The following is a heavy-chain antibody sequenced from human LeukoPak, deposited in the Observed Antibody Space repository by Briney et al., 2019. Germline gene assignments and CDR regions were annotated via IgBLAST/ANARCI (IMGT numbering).Heavy chain of an antibody. V-gene: IGHV4-34*01. CDR1: GGSFSGYY. Sequence: SETLSLTCAVSGGSFSGYYWSWIRQPPGKGLEWIGEINHGGSTNYNPSLKSRVTISVDTSKNQFSLKLNSVTAADTAVYYCAVSAAALFDPWGQGTLVTVSS. D-gene: IGHD6-13*01. J-gene: IGHJ5*02. CDR2: INHGGST. CDR3: AVSAAALFDP.